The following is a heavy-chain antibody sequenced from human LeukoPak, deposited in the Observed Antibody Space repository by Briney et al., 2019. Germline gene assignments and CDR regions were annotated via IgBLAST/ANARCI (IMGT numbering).Heavy chain of an antibody. V-gene: IGHV3-7*03. D-gene: IGHD6-19*01. J-gene: IGHJ4*02. CDR3: AKDNRRHYTSGPNPDSLH. CDR2: IRHDGREK. CDR1: GFIFSSYW. Sequence: QTGGSLRLSCAASGFIFSSYWMTWVRQAPGKAPEWVANIRHDGREKYYVGSVKGRFTISRDNAKNSLYLQMNSLRVEDTAFYYCAKDNRRHYTSGPNPDSLHWGQGALVTVSS.